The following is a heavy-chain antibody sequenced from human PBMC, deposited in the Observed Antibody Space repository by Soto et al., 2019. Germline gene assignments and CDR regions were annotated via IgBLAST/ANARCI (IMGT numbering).Heavy chain of an antibody. CDR1: GYSFAGYW. CDR2: IDLSDSQT. D-gene: IGHD3-22*01. V-gene: IGHV5-10-1*01. J-gene: IGHJ4*02. CDR3: ARQIYDSDTGPNFQYYFDS. Sequence: SGDSLKISCKGSGYSFAGYWITWVRQKPGKGLEWMGRIDLSDSQTYYSPSFRGHVTISVTKSITTVFLQWSSLRASDTAMYYCARQIYDSDTGPNFQYYFDSWGQGTPVTVSS.